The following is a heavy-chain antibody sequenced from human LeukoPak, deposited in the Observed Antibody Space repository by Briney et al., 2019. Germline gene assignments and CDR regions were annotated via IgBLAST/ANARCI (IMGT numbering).Heavy chain of an antibody. CDR2: VYTSGST. Sequence: SETLSLTCSVSGGSISGYYWTWIRQPAGKGLEWIGRVYTSGSTHYNPSLKSRLTMSVDTSKNQFSLKLSSVTAADTAVYYCARLITGTTTAFDIWGQGTMVTVSS. CDR3: ARLITGTTTAFDI. J-gene: IGHJ3*02. V-gene: IGHV4-4*07. CDR1: GGSISGYY. D-gene: IGHD1-7*01.